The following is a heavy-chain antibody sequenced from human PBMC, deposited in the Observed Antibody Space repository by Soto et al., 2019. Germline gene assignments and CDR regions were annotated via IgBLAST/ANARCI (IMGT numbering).Heavy chain of an antibody. Sequence: AFSVKGDCKGSGYTFTIAAVRWGRQARGQRLEWIGWIAVGSGYTNYAQRFQDRVTLTRDMSTATTYMELSRLTSEDTAIYFCAADATAWQPMVLSDYWGKGTLVTVSP. CDR1: GYTFTIAA. CDR3: AADATAWQPMVLSDY. CDR2: IAVGSGYT. V-gene: IGHV1-58*01. D-gene: IGHD2-8*01. J-gene: IGHJ4*02.